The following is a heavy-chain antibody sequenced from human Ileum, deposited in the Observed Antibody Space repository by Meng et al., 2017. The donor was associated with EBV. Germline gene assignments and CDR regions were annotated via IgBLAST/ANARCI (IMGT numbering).Heavy chain of an antibody. CDR1: GGSVNGHPW. Sequence: QVQLQVSGQGLVKPSGTVSTTCSVSGGSVNGHPWWSWVRQPPGEGLEWIGQIYQSGATNYNPSLKSRVTISVDTSENQFSLELNSVTAADTAVYYCARIPYGDIYSAYFDYWSPGTLVTVSS. CDR2: IYQSGAT. V-gene: IGHV4-4*02. J-gene: IGHJ4*02. CDR3: ARIPYGDIYSAYFDY. D-gene: IGHD2-21*02.